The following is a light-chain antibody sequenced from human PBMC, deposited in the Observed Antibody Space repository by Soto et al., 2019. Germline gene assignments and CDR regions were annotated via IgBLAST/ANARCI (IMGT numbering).Light chain of an antibody. Sequence: IQLTQSPSSLSASVGDRVTITCRASQAINSYLAWYQQEPGKAPKLLIYGGSTLQSGVPSRFSGSGSGTDFTLTLSSLQSEEFANYYFQHLNALPLTFGGGTKVEI. V-gene: IGKV1-9*01. CDR2: GGS. J-gene: IGKJ4*01. CDR3: QHLNALPLT. CDR1: QAINSY.